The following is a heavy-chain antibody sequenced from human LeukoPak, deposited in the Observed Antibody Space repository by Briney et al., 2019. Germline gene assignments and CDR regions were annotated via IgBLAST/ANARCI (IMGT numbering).Heavy chain of an antibody. CDR1: GYTLTELS. D-gene: IGHD3-3*01. Sequence: ASVKVSCKVSGYTLTELSMHWVRQAPGKGLEWMGGFDPEDGETIYAQKFQGRVTMTEDTSTDTAYMELSSLSSEDTAVYYCATYPYDLGNWFDPWGQGTLVTVSS. CDR3: ATYPYDLGNWFDP. V-gene: IGHV1-24*01. J-gene: IGHJ5*02. CDR2: FDPEDGET.